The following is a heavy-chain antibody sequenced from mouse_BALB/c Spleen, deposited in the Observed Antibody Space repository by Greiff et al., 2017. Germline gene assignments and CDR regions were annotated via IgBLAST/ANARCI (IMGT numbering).Heavy chain of an antibody. D-gene: IGHD1-1*01. CDR1: GFNIQDYY. CDR3: NAWPYGSSSYYFDY. CDR2: IDPENGDT. Sequence: VQLQQSGAELVRSGASVKLSCTASGFNIQDYYMHWVKQRPEQGLEWIGWIDPENGDTEYAPKFQGKATMTADTSSNTAYLQLSSLTSEDTAVYYCNAWPYGSSSYYFDYWGQGTTLTVSS. J-gene: IGHJ2*01. V-gene: IGHV14-4*02.